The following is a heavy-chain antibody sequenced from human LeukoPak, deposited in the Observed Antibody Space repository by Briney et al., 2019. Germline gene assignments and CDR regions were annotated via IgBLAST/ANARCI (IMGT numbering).Heavy chain of an antibody. CDR2: MNPNSGNT. D-gene: IGHD3-10*01. J-gene: IGHJ4*02. CDR3: ARSALGSGSYSLDY. V-gene: IGHV1-8*01. Sequence: ASVKVSCKASGYTFTSYDINWVRQATGQGLEWMGWMNPNSGNTGYAQKFQGRVTMTRNTSISTAYMELSSLRSEDTAVYYCARSALGSGSYSLDYWGQGTLVTVSS. CDR1: GYTFTSYD.